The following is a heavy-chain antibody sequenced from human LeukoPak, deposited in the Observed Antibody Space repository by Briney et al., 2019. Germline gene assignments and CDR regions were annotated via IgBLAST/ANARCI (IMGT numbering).Heavy chain of an antibody. D-gene: IGHD3-10*02. CDR1: GFTFSTYG. J-gene: IGHJ6*04. CDR3: AELGITMIGGV. V-gene: IGHV3-48*04. Sequence: GGSLRLSCAASGFTFSTYGMTWVRQAPGKGLEWVSAISGSGSTIYYADSVKGRFTISRDNAKNSLYLQMNSLRAEDTAVYYCAELGITMIGGVWGKGTTVTISS. CDR2: ISGSGSTI.